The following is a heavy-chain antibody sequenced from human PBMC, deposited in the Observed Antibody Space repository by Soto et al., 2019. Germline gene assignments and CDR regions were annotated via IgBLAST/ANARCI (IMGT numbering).Heavy chain of an antibody. Sequence: GESLKISCKGSGYSFTSYWIGWVRQMPGKGLEWMGIIYPGDSDTRYSPSFQGQVTISADKSISTAYLQWSSLKASDTAMYYCARQGGDPYYYYYYMDVWGKGTTVTVSS. CDR1: GYSFTSYW. CDR3: ARQGGDPYYYYYYMDV. J-gene: IGHJ6*03. D-gene: IGHD4-17*01. V-gene: IGHV5-51*01. CDR2: IYPGDSDT.